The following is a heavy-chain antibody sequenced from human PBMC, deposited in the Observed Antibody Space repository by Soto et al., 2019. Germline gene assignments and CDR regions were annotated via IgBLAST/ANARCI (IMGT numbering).Heavy chain of an antibody. CDR3: ARDCRRAVVPAAGMDV. D-gene: IGHD2-2*01. CDR2: IRCDGSNK. CDR1: GFTFSSYA. V-gene: IGHV3-33*08. J-gene: IGHJ6*03. Sequence: PGGSLRLSCAASGFTFSSYAMSWVRQAPGKGLEWVAAIRCDGSNKYYADSVKGRFTISRDNSKNTLYLQMNSLRAEDTAVYYCARDCRRAVVPAAGMDVWGKGTTVTVSS.